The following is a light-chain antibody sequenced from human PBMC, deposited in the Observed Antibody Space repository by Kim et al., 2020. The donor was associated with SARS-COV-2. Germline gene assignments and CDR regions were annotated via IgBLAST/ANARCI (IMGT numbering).Light chain of an antibody. V-gene: IGKV1-39*01. CDR1: RSIGNH. Sequence: DIQMTQSPSSLSASVGDRVTITCRASRSIGNHLNWYQQRPGKAPNLLIYAASNLQTGVSSRFSGSESGTDFTLSIRNLQPEDSATYYCQQSDIPPYTFGQGTKLEI. CDR2: AAS. J-gene: IGKJ2*01. CDR3: QQSDIPPYT.